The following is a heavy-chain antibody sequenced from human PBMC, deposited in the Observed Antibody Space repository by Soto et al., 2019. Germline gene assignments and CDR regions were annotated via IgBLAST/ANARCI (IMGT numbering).Heavy chain of an antibody. CDR1: GGSISSSNW. D-gene: IGHD6-19*01. CDR3: ARDPPFSSVAGTDAEPEDYDN. J-gene: IGHJ4*02. Sequence: PSETLSLTCAVSGGSISSSNWWSWVRQPPGKGLEWIGEIYHSGSTNYNPSLKSRVTISVDKSKNQFSLKLSSVTAADTVVYYCARDPPFSSVAGTDAEPEDYDNWGQGTLVTVSS. CDR2: IYHSGST. V-gene: IGHV4-4*02.